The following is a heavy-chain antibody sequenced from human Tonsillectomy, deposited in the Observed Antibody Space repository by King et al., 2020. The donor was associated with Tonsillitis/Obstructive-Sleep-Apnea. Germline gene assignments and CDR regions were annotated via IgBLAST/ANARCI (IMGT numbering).Heavy chain of an antibody. CDR2: IRSKAYGGTT. CDR1: GFTFGDYA. V-gene: IGHV3-49*05. CDR3: TRVRATLRFLEWLFSYPDY. Sequence: VQLVESGGGLVKPGRSLRLSCTASGFTFGDYAMSWFRQAPGKGLEWVGVIRSKAYGGTTEYDASVKGRFTISRDDSKSIAYLQMNSLKTEDTAGYYCTRVRATLRFLEWLFSYPDYWGQGTLVTVSS. J-gene: IGHJ4*02. D-gene: IGHD3-3*01.